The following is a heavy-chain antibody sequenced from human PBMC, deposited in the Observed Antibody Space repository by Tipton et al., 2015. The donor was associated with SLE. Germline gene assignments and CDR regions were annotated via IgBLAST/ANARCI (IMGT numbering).Heavy chain of an antibody. CDR3: ARGITMVQGQNGMDA. D-gene: IGHD3-10*01. V-gene: IGHV4-34*01. CDR1: GGSFSGYY. CDR2: INHSGST. J-gene: IGHJ6*02. Sequence: TLSLTCAVYGGSFSGYYWSWIRQPPGKGLEWIGEINHSGSTNYNPSLKSRVTISVDTSKNQFSLKLSSVTAADTAVYYCARGITMVQGQNGMDAWGQGTTVTVS.